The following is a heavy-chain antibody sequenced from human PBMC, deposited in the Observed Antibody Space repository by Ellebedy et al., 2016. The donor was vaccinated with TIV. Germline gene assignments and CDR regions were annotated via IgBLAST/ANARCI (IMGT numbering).Heavy chain of an antibody. CDR2: LYTVGDT. CDR3: ATDPDGVYGDTTAY. CDR1: GFTVSSKY. Sequence: GGSLGLSCAVSGFTVSSKYMIWVRQAPGKGLEWLSVLYTVGDTYYADSVKGRFTVLRDTSENTLSLQMHSLRGDDTAMYYCATDPDGVYGDTTAYWGRGTLVTVSS. V-gene: IGHV3-53*01. D-gene: IGHD4-17*01. J-gene: IGHJ4*02.